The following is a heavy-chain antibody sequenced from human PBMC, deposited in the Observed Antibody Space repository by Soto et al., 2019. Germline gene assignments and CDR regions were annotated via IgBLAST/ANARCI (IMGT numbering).Heavy chain of an antibody. V-gene: IGHV4-59*02. J-gene: IGHJ6*03. CDR3: ACYMHAGFTHFLVC. CDR1: RSSVSSYH. D-gene: IGHD1-1*01. Sequence: SEKLPHTKVLSRSSVSSYHWSGIRQFPGKGLEWIAYTSYTGNTNYNPSLQSRVTISLDTSKNQLSLKLTSMTAADTAGYYCACYMHAGFTHFLVCWSKGAWVTVS. CDR2: TSYTGNT.